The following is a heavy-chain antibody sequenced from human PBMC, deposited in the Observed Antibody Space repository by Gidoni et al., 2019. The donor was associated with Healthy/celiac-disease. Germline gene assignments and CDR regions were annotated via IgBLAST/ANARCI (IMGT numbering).Heavy chain of an antibody. V-gene: IGHV3-13*01. J-gene: IGHJ3*02. CDR3: ARGGGISITMVRGPQNGAFDI. Sequence: GSVKGRFTISRENAKNSLYLQMNSLRAGDTAVYYCARGGGISITMVRGPQNGAFDIWGQGTMVTVSS. D-gene: IGHD3-10*01.